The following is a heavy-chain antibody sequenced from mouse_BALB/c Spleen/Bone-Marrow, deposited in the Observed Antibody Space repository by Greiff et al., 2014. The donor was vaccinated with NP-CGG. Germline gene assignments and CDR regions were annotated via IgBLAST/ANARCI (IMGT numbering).Heavy chain of an antibody. Sequence: EVKLMESGPGLVKPSQSLSLTCIATGYSITRDYAWNWIRQFPGNKLEWMGYISYSGSTTYNPSLESRISITRDTSKNQFFLQLNSVTTEDTATYYCARSSSYDYDVGFAYWGQGTLVTVSA. CDR3: ARSSSYDYDVGFAY. V-gene: IGHV3-2*02. J-gene: IGHJ3*01. D-gene: IGHD2-4*01. CDR1: GYSITRDYA. CDR2: ISYSGST.